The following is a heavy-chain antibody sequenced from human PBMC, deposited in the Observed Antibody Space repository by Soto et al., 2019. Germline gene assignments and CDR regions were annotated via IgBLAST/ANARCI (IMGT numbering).Heavy chain of an antibody. V-gene: IGHV1-69*19. CDR3: AREVQVHTPAFVY. Sequence: QVQLVQSGAEMKKPGSSVKVSCQSSGGTFNTYAMNWVRQAPGQGPGWMGDISPMFGAANYAPKFQGRVTTTADESTGTSYMQLSSLTSEYTALYFCAREVQVHTPAFVYWGQGTLVTVSS. J-gene: IGHJ4*02. D-gene: IGHD3-10*01. CDR2: ISPMFGAA. CDR1: GGTFNTYA.